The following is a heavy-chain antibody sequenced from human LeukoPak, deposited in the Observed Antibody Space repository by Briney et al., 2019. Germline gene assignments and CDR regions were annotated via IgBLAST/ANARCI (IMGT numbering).Heavy chain of an antibody. CDR2: IWSDGSHK. CDR1: GFTFSNFG. Sequence: GGSLRLSCVASGFTFSNFGMHWVRQTPGNGLEWVAVIWSDGSHKYYDDSVKGRFTISRDNPQNTVYLQMNSLRAADTSIYFCAKDANDFGDSYFDSWGQGTLVTVSP. V-gene: IGHV3-33*03. CDR3: AKDANDFGDSYFDS. D-gene: IGHD4-17*01. J-gene: IGHJ5*01.